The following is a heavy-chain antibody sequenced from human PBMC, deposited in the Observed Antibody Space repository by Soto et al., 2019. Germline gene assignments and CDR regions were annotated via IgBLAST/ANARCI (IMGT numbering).Heavy chain of an antibody. CDR1: GFTFSSYA. CDR3: AKECDFWSGYYCY. D-gene: IGHD3-3*01. V-gene: IGHV3-23*01. Sequence: GGSLRLSCAASGFTFSSYAMSWVLQAPWKGLEWVSAISGSGGSTYYADSVKGRFTISRDNSKNTLYLQMNSLRAEDTAVYYCAKECDFWSGYYCYWGQGTLVTVSS. J-gene: IGHJ4*02. CDR2: ISGSGGST.